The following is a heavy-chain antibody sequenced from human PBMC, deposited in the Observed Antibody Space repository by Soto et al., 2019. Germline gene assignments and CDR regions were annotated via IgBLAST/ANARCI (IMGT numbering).Heavy chain of an antibody. CDR1: GFTFDDYA. J-gene: IGHJ3*02. CDR2: ISWDGGST. Sequence: GGSLRLSCAASGFTFDDYAMHWVRQAPGKGLEWVSLISWDGGSTYYADSVKGRFTISRDNSKNSLYLQMSSLRAEDTALYYCAKLLGAGYYGAFDIWGQGTMVTVSS. CDR3: AKLLGAGYYGAFDI. D-gene: IGHD3-3*01. V-gene: IGHV3-43D*04.